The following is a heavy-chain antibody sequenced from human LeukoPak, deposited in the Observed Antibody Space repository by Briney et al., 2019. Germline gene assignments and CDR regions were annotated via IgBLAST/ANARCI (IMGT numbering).Heavy chain of an antibody. D-gene: IGHD6-25*01. CDR2: IYSGGST. Sequence: SGGSLRLSCAASGFTVSSNYMNWVRQAPGKGLEWVSVIYSGGSTYYADSVKGRFTISRDNSKNTLYLQMNCLRAEDTAVYYCARGTDGYPADYWGQGTLVTVSS. V-gene: IGHV3-53*01. CDR1: GFTVSSNY. J-gene: IGHJ4*02. CDR3: ARGTDGYPADY.